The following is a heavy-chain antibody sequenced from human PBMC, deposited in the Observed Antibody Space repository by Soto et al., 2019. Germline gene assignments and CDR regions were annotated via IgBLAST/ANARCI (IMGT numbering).Heavy chain of an antibody. CDR2: VIPILGMA. D-gene: IGHD2-2*01. CDR1: GGTFSSYS. J-gene: IGHJ5*02. CDR3: ARGGAVVVPGAVDRHNWFDP. V-gene: IGHV1-69*02. Sequence: QVQLVQSGAEVKKPGSSVKVSCEASGGTFSSYSFSWVRQAPGQGLEWMGTVIPILGMANYAQKFQVRVTITADKSTSTVYMELSSLRSEDTAVYYCARGGAVVVPGAVDRHNWFDPWGQGTLVTVSS.